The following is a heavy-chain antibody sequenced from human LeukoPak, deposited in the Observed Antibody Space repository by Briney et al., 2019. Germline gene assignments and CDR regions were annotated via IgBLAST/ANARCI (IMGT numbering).Heavy chain of an antibody. CDR1: GGSVSSGSYY. Sequence: SETLSLTYTVSGGSVSSGSYYCSWIRQPPGKGLEWIGYIYYTGSSNSNPSLKSRVTMSVDTSKNQFSLKLSSVTAADTAVYYCASFKYYYDSSGYYRFDYWGQGTLVTVSS. CDR3: ASFKYYYDSSGYYRFDY. CDR2: IYYTGSS. D-gene: IGHD3-22*01. V-gene: IGHV4-61*01. J-gene: IGHJ4*02.